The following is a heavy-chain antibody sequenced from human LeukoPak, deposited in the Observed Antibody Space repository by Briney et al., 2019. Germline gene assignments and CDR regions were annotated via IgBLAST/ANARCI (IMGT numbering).Heavy chain of an antibody. V-gene: IGHV3-21*01. J-gene: IGHJ5*02. CDR1: GFTFSSYS. D-gene: IGHD1-14*01. Sequence: GGSLRLSCAASGFTFSSYSMNWVRQAPGKGLEWVSSISSSRSYIYYADSVKGRFNISRDNYKNTLYLQMNSLRPEDTAVYSCARGDKQLLFNRNKGGFDPWGQGTLVTVSS. CDR3: ARGDKQLLFNRNKGGFDP. CDR2: ISSSRSYI.